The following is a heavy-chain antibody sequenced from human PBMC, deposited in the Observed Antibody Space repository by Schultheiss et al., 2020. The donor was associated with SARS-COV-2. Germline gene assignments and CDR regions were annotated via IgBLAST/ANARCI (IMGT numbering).Heavy chain of an antibody. J-gene: IGHJ4*02. CDR3: ARVEGGMIDY. CDR2: ISSSSSTI. D-gene: IGHD3-16*01. CDR1: GFTFSSYG. V-gene: IGHV3-48*01. Sequence: GGSLRLSCAASGFTFSSYGMHWVRQAPGKGLEWVSYISSSSSTIYYADSVKGRFTISRDNSKNTLYLQMNSLRAEDTAVYYCARVEGGMIDYWGQGTLVTVSS.